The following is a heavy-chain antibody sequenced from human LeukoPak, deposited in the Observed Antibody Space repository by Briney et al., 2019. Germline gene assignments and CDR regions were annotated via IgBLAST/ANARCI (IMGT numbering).Heavy chain of an antibody. J-gene: IGHJ6*04. CDR1: GFTFSSSW. CDR2: IEPDGSDK. D-gene: IGHD2-15*01. Sequence: PGGSLRLSCVASGFTFSSSWMRWVRQAPGKGLEWVANIEPDGSDKYYVDSVEGRFTISRDNAKNSLYLQMNNLRAEDTAVYYCGVASWGKGTTVTVSS. V-gene: IGHV3-7*01. CDR3: GVAS.